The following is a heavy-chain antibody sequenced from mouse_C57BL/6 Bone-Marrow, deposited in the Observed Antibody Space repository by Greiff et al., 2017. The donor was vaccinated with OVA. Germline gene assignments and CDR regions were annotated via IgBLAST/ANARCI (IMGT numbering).Heavy chain of an antibody. D-gene: IGHD2-3*01. Sequence: QVQLKQSGAELVRPGTSVKLSCKASGYTFTSYWMHWVKQRPGQGLEWIGVIDPSDSYTNYNQKFKGKATLTVDTSSSTAYMQLSSLTSEDSAVYYCARYEDAMDYWGQGTSVTVSS. CDR3: ARYEDAMDY. V-gene: IGHV1-59*01. CDR1: GYTFTSYW. CDR2: IDPSDSYT. J-gene: IGHJ4*01.